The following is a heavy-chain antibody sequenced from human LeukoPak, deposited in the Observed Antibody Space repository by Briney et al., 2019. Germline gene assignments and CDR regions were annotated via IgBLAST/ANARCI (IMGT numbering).Heavy chain of an antibody. CDR1: GFTFSGFA. Sequence: PGGSLRLSCAASGFTFSGFAMTWVRQAPGKGLEWVSSIGSDSKTHYSESVKGRFAISRDNSKSTLFLQMNSLRAEDTAVYYCATNFITSSGTDYWGQGTLVTVSS. D-gene: IGHD1-26*01. V-gene: IGHV3-23*01. J-gene: IGHJ4*02. CDR3: ATNFITSSGTDY. CDR2: IGSDSKT.